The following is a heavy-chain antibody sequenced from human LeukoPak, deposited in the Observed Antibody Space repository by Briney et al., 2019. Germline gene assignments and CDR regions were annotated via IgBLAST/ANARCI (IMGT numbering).Heavy chain of an antibody. Sequence: GGSLRLSCAASGFTVSTYYMSWVRQAPGRGLEWVSVIYADGKTYYADSVKGRFTISRDNSKNTLYLQMNSLGAEDTAVYYCAKYLVRGSFDYWGQGTLVTVSS. J-gene: IGHJ4*02. V-gene: IGHV3-53*01. D-gene: IGHD3-10*01. CDR1: GFTVSTYY. CDR2: IYADGKT. CDR3: AKYLVRGSFDY.